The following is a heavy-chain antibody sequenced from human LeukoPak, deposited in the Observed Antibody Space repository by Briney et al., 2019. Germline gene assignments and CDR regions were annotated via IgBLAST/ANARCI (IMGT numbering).Heavy chain of an antibody. CDR1: GGSISSYY. V-gene: IGHV4-59*01. J-gene: IGHJ4*02. CDR3: ARGRSPGALFDY. D-gene: IGHD4/OR15-4a*01. CDR2: IYYSGST. Sequence: SETLSLTCTVSGGSISSYYWSWIRQPPGKGLVGIRYIYYSGSTNYNPSLKSRVTISVDTSKNQFSLKLSSVTAADTAVYYCARGRSPGALFDYWGQGTLVTVSS.